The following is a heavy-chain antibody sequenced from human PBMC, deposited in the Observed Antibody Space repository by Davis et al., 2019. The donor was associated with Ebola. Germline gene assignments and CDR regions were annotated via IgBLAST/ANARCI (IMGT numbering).Heavy chain of an antibody. V-gene: IGHV1-69*10. Sequence: SVKVSCKASGGTFSSYAISWVRQAPGQGLEWMGRIIPILGIANYAQKFQGRVTITADKSTSTAYMEMSSLRSEDTAVYYCARLFWSGYYKGNYYGMDVWGQGTTVTVSS. D-gene: IGHD3-3*01. CDR3: ARLFWSGYYKGNYYGMDV. CDR2: IIPILGIA. J-gene: IGHJ6*02. CDR1: GGTFSSYA.